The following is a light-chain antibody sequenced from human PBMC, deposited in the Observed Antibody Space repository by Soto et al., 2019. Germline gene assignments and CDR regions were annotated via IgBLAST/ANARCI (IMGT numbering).Light chain of an antibody. CDR2: DAS. CDR1: QSLLHSNGYNY. J-gene: IGKJ5*01. V-gene: IGKV1-33*01. Sequence: MTQSPLSLPVTPGEPASISSRSSQSLLHSNGYNYLNWYQQKPGRAPKLLIYDASNLEAGVPSRFRGSGSGTDFTFTISRLQPEDIATYYCQQYENLPTFGQGTRLEI. CDR3: QQYENLPT.